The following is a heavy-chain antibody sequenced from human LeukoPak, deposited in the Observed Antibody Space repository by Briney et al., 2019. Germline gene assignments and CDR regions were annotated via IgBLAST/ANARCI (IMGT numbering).Heavy chain of an antibody. CDR2: ISSSGSTI. D-gene: IGHD5-24*01. CDR1: GFTFSDYY. J-gene: IGHJ3*02. V-gene: IGHV3-11*04. Sequence: PGGSLRLSCAASGFTFSDYYMSWIRQAPGKGLEWFSYISSSGSTIYYADSVKGRFTISRDNAKNSLYLQMNSLRAEDTAVYYCARARDGYNSGAFYIWGQGTMVTVSS. CDR3: ARARDGYNSGAFYI.